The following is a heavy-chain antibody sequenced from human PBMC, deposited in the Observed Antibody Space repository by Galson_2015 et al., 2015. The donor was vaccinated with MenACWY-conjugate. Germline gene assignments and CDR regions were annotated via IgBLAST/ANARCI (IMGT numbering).Heavy chain of an antibody. CDR2: INWNGGST. J-gene: IGHJ4*02. CDR1: GFTFDDYG. D-gene: IGHD3-10*01. V-gene: IGHV3-20*04. CDR3: ARVRGSGSYDPGFDY. Sequence: SLRLSCAASGFTFDDYGMSWVRQAPGKGLEWVSGINWNGGSTGYADSVKGRFTISRDNAKNSLYLQMNSLRAEDTALYYCARVRGSGSYDPGFDYWGQGTLVTVSS.